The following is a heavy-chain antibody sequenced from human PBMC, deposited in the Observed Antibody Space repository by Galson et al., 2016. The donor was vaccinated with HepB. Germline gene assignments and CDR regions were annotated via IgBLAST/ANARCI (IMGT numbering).Heavy chain of an antibody. CDR3: ARDSPLKDSSSSIVDY. Sequence: SETLSLTCTVSGGYISSSTYYWGWVRQPPGKGLQWIGSIYYSGTTYYTPSLKSRVTISLDTSKNHFSLNLSSVTAADTAVYYCARDSPLKDSSSSIVDYWGQGTLVTVSS. D-gene: IGHD6-6*01. CDR2: IYYSGTT. J-gene: IGHJ4*02. CDR1: GGYISSSTYY. V-gene: IGHV4-39*07.